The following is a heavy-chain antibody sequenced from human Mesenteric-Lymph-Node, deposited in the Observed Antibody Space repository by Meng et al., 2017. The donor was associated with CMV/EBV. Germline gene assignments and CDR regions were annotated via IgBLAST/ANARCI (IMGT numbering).Heavy chain of an antibody. D-gene: IGHD2-21*01. J-gene: IGHJ4*02. CDR2: ITGGGDVT. Sequence: FTFSSYAMVWVRQAPGKGLECLSSITGGGDVTYYAASVKGRFTVSRDNFDNTLYLQLNSLRVEDTAVYYCARDPLALAYCGGDCYSHWGQGTLVTVSS. CDR3: ARDPLALAYCGGDCYSH. V-gene: IGHV3-23*01. CDR1: FTFSSYA.